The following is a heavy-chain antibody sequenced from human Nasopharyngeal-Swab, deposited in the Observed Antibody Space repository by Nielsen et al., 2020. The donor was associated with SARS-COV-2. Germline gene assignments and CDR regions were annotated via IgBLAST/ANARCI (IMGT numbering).Heavy chain of an antibody. V-gene: IGHV6-1*01. CDR3: ARDEDNSSSWGDDAFDI. J-gene: IGHJ3*02. CDR2: TYYRSKWYN. D-gene: IGHD6-13*01. Sequence: WIRQSPSRGLEWLGRTYYRSKWYNDYAVSVKSRITINPDTSKNQFSLQLNSVTPEDTAVYYCARDEDNSSSWGDDAFDIWDQGTMVTVSS.